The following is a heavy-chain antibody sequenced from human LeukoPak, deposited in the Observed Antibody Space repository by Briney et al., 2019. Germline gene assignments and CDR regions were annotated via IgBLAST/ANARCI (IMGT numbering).Heavy chain of an antibody. CDR3: AKGYDSSGYYYPFDY. CDR1: GFTFSSYL. D-gene: IGHD3-22*01. J-gene: IGHJ4*02. Sequence: PGGSLRLSCAASGFTFSSYLMSWVRQAPGKGLEWVANIKADGDEKYYVDSVKGRFTISRDNANNSVFLEMNSLRADDTAVYYCAKGYDSSGYYYPFDYWGQGTLVTVSS. CDR2: IKADGDEK. V-gene: IGHV3-7*01.